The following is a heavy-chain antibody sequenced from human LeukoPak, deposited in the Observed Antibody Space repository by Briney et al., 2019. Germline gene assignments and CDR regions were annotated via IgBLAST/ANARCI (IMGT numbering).Heavy chain of an antibody. CDR2: IYTSGST. Sequence: SQTLSLTCTASGGSISSGSYYWSWIRQPAGKGLEWIGRIYTSGSTNYNPSLKSRVTISVDTSKNQFSLKLSSVTAADTAVYYCAREPSYYYYGMDVWGQGTTVTVSS. CDR3: AREPSYYYYGMDV. CDR1: GGSISSGSYY. J-gene: IGHJ6*02. V-gene: IGHV4-61*02.